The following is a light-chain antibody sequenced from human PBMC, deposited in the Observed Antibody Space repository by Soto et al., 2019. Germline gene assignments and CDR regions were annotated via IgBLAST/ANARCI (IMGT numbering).Light chain of an antibody. V-gene: IGKV1-5*03. CDR1: QSISTW. CDR3: QQYNTYPLT. Sequence: DIQMTQSPSTLSASVGDRVTITCRASQSISTWLAWYQQKPVKAPKLLIYKASSLEGGVPSRFGGSGSGTLFNITISSLHPDDFATYYFQQYNTYPLTLGGGTTVDIK. CDR2: KAS. J-gene: IGKJ4*01.